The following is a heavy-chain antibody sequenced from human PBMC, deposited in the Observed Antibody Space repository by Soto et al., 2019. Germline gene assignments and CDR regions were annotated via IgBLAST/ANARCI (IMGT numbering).Heavy chain of an antibody. CDR2: IYPGESDN. D-gene: IGHD6-19*01. CDR3: VRDQRVGSGDYNTFDI. J-gene: IGHJ3*02. CDR1: GCSFTSYW. Sequence: GESLKISCKGSGCSFTSYWIGLVRQMPGKGLEWIGIIYPGESDNRYSPSFQGQVTISADKSISTAYMELRSLRSDDTAVYYCVRDQRVGSGDYNTFDIWGQGTLVTVSS. V-gene: IGHV5-51*01.